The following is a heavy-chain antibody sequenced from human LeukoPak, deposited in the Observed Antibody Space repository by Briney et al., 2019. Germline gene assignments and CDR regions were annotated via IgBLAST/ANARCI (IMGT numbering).Heavy chain of an antibody. D-gene: IGHD3-10*01. V-gene: IGHV4-59*08. CDR1: GGSINNFY. J-gene: IGHJ6*02. Sequence: PSETLSLTCTVSGGSINNFYWSWIRQPPGKGLEWIGYIFYSGSTNYSPSLGSRVTISIATSKNQFSLKVNSLTAADTAVYYCARTGYYASGSSYYYGMDVWGQGTTVTVSS. CDR2: IFYSGST. CDR3: ARTGYYASGSSYYYGMDV.